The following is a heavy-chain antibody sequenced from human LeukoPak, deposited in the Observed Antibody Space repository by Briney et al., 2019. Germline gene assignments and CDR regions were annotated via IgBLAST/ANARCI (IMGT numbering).Heavy chain of an antibody. CDR1: GFTLSSHS. J-gene: IGHJ4*02. CDR3: AKLGGKVPAAMPFYY. V-gene: IGHV3-30-3*02. D-gene: IGHD2-2*01. CDR2: SLYDGTMA. Sequence: PGGSLRLSCAASGFTLSSHSMHWVRQAPGKGLEWVAVSLYDGTMAYYPDSVKGRFTISRDNSKNTLNLQMNSLRAEDTAVYYCAKLGGKVPAAMPFYYWGRGTLVTVSS.